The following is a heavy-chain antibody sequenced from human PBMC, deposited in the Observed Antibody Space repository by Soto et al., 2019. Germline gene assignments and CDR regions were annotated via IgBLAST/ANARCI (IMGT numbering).Heavy chain of an antibody. Sequence: SETLSLTCTVSGGSISSSSYYWGWIRQPPGKGLEWIGSIYYSGSTYYNPSLKSRVTISVDTSKNQFSLKLSSVTAADTAVYYCARGARVVYAIGWFDPWGQGTLVTVSS. D-gene: IGHD2-8*02. V-gene: IGHV4-39*01. J-gene: IGHJ5*02. CDR3: ARGARVVYAIGWFDP. CDR1: GGSISSSSYY. CDR2: IYYSGST.